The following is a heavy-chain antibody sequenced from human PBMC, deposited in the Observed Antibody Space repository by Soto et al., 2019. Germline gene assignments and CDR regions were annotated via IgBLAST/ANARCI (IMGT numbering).Heavy chain of an antibody. Sequence: QLQLQESGPGLVKPSETLSLTCTVSGGSISSSSYYWGWIRQPPGKGLEWIGSIYYSGSTYYNPSLKSRVTISVDTSKNQFSLKLSSVTAADTAVYYCARHSGAARKEERYFDYWGQGTLVTVSS. CDR3: ARHSGAARKEERYFDY. V-gene: IGHV4-39*01. D-gene: IGHD6-6*01. J-gene: IGHJ4*02. CDR1: GGSISSSSYY. CDR2: IYYSGST.